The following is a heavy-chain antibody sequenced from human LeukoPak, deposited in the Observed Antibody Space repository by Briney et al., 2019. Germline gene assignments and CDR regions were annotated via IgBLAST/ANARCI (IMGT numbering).Heavy chain of an antibody. D-gene: IGHD2-2*01. CDR1: GESTSSGGYY. V-gene: IGHV4-31*03. Sequence: PSETLSLTCTVAGESTSSGGYYGRWIRQHPGKGLEWFGYIYYSGSTYYNPSLKSRVTISVDTSKNQFSLKLSSVTAADTAVYYCARGGIGYCSSTSCYGFGWFDPWGQGTLVTVSS. J-gene: IGHJ5*02. CDR3: ARGGIGYCSSTSCYGFGWFDP. CDR2: IYYSGST.